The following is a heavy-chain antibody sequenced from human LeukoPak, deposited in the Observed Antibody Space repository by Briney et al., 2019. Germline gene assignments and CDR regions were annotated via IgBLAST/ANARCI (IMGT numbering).Heavy chain of an antibody. CDR2: VYFGGTT. CDR1: GDSISNTNYY. D-gene: IGHD6-19*01. Sequence: PSATLSLTCTVSGDSISNTNYYWDWVRQPPGKGLEWIGMVYFGGTTYYTPSLKSRVTISVDSSKNQFSLKLRSVTAADTGVYYCAASEGRYASGWYASYYFDSWGRGTLVAVST. J-gene: IGHJ4*02. CDR3: AASEGRYASGWYASYYFDS. V-gene: IGHV4-39*01.